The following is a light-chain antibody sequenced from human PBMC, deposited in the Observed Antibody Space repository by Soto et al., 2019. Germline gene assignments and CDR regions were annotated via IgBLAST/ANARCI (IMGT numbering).Light chain of an antibody. Sequence: EIVLTQSPGTLSLFPGERATLSCRASLSVTSDYLAWYQQKPGQAPRLLIYGASSRAAGIPDRFSGSGSGTDFTLTISRLEPEDFAVYYCQPYCTSPWTFGQGTEVEIK. CDR1: LSVTSDY. V-gene: IGKV3-20*01. J-gene: IGKJ1*01. CDR3: QPYCTSPWT. CDR2: GAS.